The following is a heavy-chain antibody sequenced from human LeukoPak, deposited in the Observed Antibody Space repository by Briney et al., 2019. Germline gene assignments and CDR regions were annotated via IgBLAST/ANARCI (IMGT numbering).Heavy chain of an antibody. J-gene: IGHJ4*02. Sequence: GGSLRLSCVASGFTFSSYGIHWVRQAPGKGLEWVACIRDDGSNKYYADSVKGRFTISRDNSKNTLYLQMNSLRAEDTAVYYCASRGIAVAGRETNNDYWGQGTLVTVSS. D-gene: IGHD6-19*01. CDR1: GFTFSSYG. CDR2: IRDDGSNK. CDR3: ASRGIAVAGRETNNDY. V-gene: IGHV3-30*02.